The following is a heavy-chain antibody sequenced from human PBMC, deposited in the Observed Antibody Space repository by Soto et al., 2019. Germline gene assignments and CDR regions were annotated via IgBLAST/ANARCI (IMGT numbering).Heavy chain of an antibody. CDR3: ARDRGYYDSSGYLKAFDI. D-gene: IGHD3-22*01. J-gene: IGHJ3*02. Sequence: SETLSLTCTVSGFSVSSGSYYWSWIRQPPGKGLEWIGYIYYSGRTNYNSSLKSRVTISVDTSKNQFSLKLTSVPAADTAVYYCARDRGYYDSSGYLKAFDIWGQGTMVTVSS. CDR1: GFSVSSGSYY. V-gene: IGHV4-61*01. CDR2: IYYSGRT.